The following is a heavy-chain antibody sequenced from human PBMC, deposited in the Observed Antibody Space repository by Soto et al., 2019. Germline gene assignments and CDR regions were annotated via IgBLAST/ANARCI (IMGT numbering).Heavy chain of an antibody. D-gene: IGHD3-10*01. CDR2: IDSAGDA. Sequence: EVQLVESGGGLVQPGGSLRLSCAASGFTFRSHDMHWYRQVTGKGLAWVSGIDSAGDAKYPASVKGRFTISRENAKNSLHLQMNSLSAGDTAVYYGARGGILGVSGNWFDTWCQETIGTGSS. CDR1: GFTFRSHD. CDR3: ARGGILGVSGNWFDT. J-gene: IGHJ5*02. V-gene: IGHV3-13*01.